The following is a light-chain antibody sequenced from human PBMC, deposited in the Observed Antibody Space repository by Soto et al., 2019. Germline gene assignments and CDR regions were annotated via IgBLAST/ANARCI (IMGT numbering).Light chain of an antibody. J-gene: IGKJ1*01. Sequence: IVLTQSPGTLSLSQGERATLSCRASQSVSSNYLAWYQQKPGQAPRLLIYGASTRAAIIPARFSGSGSGTEFTLTISSLQSEDFAVYYCQQYNKWPRTFGQGTKVDIK. CDR2: GAS. CDR1: QSVSSN. V-gene: IGKV3-15*01. CDR3: QQYNKWPRT.